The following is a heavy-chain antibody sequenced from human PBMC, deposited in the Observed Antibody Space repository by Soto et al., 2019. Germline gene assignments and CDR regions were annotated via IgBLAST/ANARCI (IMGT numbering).Heavy chain of an antibody. V-gene: IGHV3-21*01. J-gene: IGHJ3*02. CDR1: GFTFSSYS. CDR2: ISSSSSYI. Sequence: EVQLVESGGGLVKPGGSLRLSCAASGFTFSSYSMNWVRQAPGKGLEWVSSISSSSSYIYYADSVKGRFTISRDNAKTSLYLQMNSLRAEDTAVYYCAGQHGGKLIGAFDIWGQGTMVTVSS. D-gene: IGHD2-15*01. CDR3: AGQHGGKLIGAFDI.